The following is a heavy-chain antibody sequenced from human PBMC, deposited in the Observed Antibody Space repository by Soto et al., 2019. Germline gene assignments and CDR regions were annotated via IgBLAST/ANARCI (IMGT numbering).Heavy chain of an antibody. J-gene: IGHJ5*02. V-gene: IGHV4-4*07. D-gene: IGHD3-16*01. Sequence: SETLSLTCTVSGGSITNYYWSWIRQPAGKGLEWIGRIYTKERTNYNPSFRNRVTMSVDTSKNQFSLKLDAVTAADTAVYYCARDDYKDGGNNWFDPWGQGTLVTVSS. CDR3: ARDDYKDGGNNWFDP. CDR2: IYTKERT. CDR1: GGSITNYY.